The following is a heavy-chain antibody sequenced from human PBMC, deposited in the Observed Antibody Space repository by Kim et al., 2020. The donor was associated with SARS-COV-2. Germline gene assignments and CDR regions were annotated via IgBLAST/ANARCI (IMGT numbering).Heavy chain of an antibody. CDR1: GFTFDDYG. Sequence: GGSLRLSCAASGFTFDDYGMSWVRQAPGKGLEWVSGINWNGGSTGYADSVKGRFTISRDNAKNSLYLQMNSLRAEDTALYHCARVKGSGSYSLLGYYYGMDVWGQGTTVTVSS. V-gene: IGHV3-20*01. D-gene: IGHD3-10*01. J-gene: IGHJ6*02. CDR3: ARVKGSGSYSLLGYYYGMDV. CDR2: INWNGGST.